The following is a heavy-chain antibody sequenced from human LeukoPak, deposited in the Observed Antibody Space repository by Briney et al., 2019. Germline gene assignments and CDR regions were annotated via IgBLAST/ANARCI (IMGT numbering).Heavy chain of an antibody. CDR3: ARDELVFAERDY. D-gene: IGHD3-10*01. V-gene: IGHV1-2*02. CDR2: INPNSGGT. CDR1: GYTFTGYY. Sequence: ASVKVSCKASGYTFTGYYMHWVRQAPGQGLEWVGWINPNSGGTNYAQKFQGRVTMTRDTSISTAYMELRSLRSDDTAVYYCARDELVFAERDYWGQGTLVTVSS. J-gene: IGHJ4*02.